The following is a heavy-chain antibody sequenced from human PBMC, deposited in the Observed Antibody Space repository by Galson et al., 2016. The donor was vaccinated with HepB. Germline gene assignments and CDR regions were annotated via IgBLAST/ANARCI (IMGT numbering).Heavy chain of an antibody. Sequence: SLRLSCAASAFGFSSYAMPWVRQAPGKGLEWVSGISRDGGRTYYADSVKGRFTISRDNSKKTLYLQMKSLRAEDTANYYCVKHPVTTFDILTEYDGDVWGQGTTAYVSS. CDR2: ISRDGGRT. D-gene: IGHD3-9*01. J-gene: IGHJ6*02. V-gene: IGHV3-23*01. CDR3: VKHPVTTFDILTEYDGDV. CDR1: AFGFSSYA.